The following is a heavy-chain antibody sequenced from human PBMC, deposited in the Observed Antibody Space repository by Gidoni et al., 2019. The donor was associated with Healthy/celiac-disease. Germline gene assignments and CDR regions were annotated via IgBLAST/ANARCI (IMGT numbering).Heavy chain of an antibody. CDR1: GGSISSRSYY. Sequence: QLQLQESGPGLVKPSETLSLTCTVSGGSISSRSYYWGWIRQPPGKGLEWIGSIYYSGSTYYNPSLKSRVTISVDTSKNQFSLKLSSVTAADTAVYYCARHLPAAARSLVFDYWGQGTLVTVSS. CDR2: IYYSGST. J-gene: IGHJ4*02. V-gene: IGHV4-39*01. D-gene: IGHD6-13*01. CDR3: ARHLPAAARSLVFDY.